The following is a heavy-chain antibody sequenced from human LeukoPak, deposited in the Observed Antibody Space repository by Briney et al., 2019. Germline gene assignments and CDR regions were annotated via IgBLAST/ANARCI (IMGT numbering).Heavy chain of an antibody. J-gene: IGHJ4*02. CDR1: GGSFSGYY. CDR2: INHSGST. CDR3: AVKRDGYNSGFDY. Sequence: SETLSLTCAVYGGSFSGYYWSWIRQPPGKGLEWIGEINHSGSTNYNPSLKSRVTISVDTSKNQFSLKLSSVTAADTAAYYCAVKRDGYNSGFDYWGQGTLVTVSS. D-gene: IGHD5-24*01. V-gene: IGHV4-34*01.